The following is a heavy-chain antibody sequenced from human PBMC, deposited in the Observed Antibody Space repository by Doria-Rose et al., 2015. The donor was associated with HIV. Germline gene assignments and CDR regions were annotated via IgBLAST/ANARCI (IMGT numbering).Heavy chain of an antibody. CDR3: ARGPSDFGDYVAFQH. D-gene: IGHD4-17*01. CDR1: GGSFSGYY. V-gene: IGHV4-34*01. Sequence: SETLSLTCAVYGGSFSGYYWTWIRQSPGKGLEWSGEINHGGSTNYNPSLKSRVTISLDMSKNQFSLKVTSVTAADTAVYYCARGPSDFGDYVAFQHWGQGTLVTVSS. CDR2: INHGGST. J-gene: IGHJ1*01.